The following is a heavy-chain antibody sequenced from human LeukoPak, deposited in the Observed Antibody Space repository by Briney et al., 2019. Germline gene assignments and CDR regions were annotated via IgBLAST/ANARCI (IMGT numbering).Heavy chain of an antibody. V-gene: IGHV3-23*01. Sequence: GGSLRLACTASGFTFNNYAIYWVRQAPGKGLEWVSGISGSGGDTYFADFVKGRFSISRDNLRNTVYLQINSLTDDDTAVYYCAKTTAGYSSGRYPGWPADYWGPGTVVTVSS. CDR1: GFTFNNYA. CDR2: ISGSGGDT. D-gene: IGHD6-19*01. CDR3: AKTTAGYSSGRYPGWPADY. J-gene: IGHJ4*02.